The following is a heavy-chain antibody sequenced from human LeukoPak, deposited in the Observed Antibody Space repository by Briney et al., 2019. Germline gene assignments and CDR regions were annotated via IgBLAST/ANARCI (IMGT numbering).Heavy chain of an antibody. J-gene: IGHJ4*02. D-gene: IGHD3-10*01. CDR3: ARRRLGGYFDY. V-gene: IGHV4-39*01. Sequence: SETLSLTCTVSGGSFSSSTYCWGWIRQPPGKGVEWIGNIYYSENTYYNASLKSRATLSADTSRKQFSLKLTSVTAADTAVYYCARRRLGGYFDYWGQGILVTVSS. CDR2: IYYSENT. CDR1: GGSFSSSTYC.